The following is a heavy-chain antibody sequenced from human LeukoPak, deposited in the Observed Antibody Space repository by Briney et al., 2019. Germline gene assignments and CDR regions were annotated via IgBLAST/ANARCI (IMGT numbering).Heavy chain of an antibody. D-gene: IGHD2-15*01. CDR2: ISTYNGIT. Sequence: ASVKVSCRAPGYSFNSDGISWVRQAPGQGLEWMGWISTYNGITKYAQKFQGRVTMTTDTSTSTAYMELRNLRSDDTAVYYCARGEGYCSGGSCYSDYYYYYMDVWGKGTTVTVSS. CDR3: ARGEGYCSGGSCYSDYYYYYMDV. J-gene: IGHJ6*03. V-gene: IGHV1-18*01. CDR1: GYSFNSDG.